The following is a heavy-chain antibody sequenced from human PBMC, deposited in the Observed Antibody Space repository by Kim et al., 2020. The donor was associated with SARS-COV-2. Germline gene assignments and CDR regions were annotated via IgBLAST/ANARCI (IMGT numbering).Heavy chain of an antibody. J-gene: IGHJ4*02. CDR2: INHSGST. D-gene: IGHD1-26*01. Sequence: SETLSLTCAVYGGSFSGYYWSWIRQPPGKGLEWIGEINHSGSTKYNPSLKSRVTISVDTSKNQFSLKLSSVTAADTAVYYCARGGLRRVVGATYYDYWGQGTLVTVSS. CDR1: GGSFSGYY. CDR3: ARGGLRRVVGATYYDY. V-gene: IGHV4-34*01.